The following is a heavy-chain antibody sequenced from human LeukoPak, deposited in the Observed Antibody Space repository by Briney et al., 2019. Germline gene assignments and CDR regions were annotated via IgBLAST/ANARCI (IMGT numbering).Heavy chain of an antibody. V-gene: IGHV3-30*04. CDR3: ARDKPSLYYFDY. Sequence: PGGSLRLSCAASGFTFSSYAMHWVRQAPGKGLEWVAVISYDGSNKYYADSVKGRFTISRDNSKNTLYLQMNSLRAEDTAVYYCARDKPSLYYFDYWGQGTLVTVSS. CDR1: GFTFSSYA. J-gene: IGHJ4*02. CDR2: ISYDGSNK.